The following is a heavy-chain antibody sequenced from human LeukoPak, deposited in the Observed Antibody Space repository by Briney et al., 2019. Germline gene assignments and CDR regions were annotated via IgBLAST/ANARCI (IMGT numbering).Heavy chain of an antibody. D-gene: IGHD3-16*01. CDR3: ARASRKSIMITFGGAFDY. CDR2: IYYSGST. Sequence: SETLSLTCSVSGDSISTSSYYWGWIRQPPGKGLEWIGTIYYSGSTYYNPSLTSRVTISVDTSKNQFSLKLSSLTAADTAVYYCARASRKSIMITFGGAFDYWGQGTLVTVSS. J-gene: IGHJ4*02. CDR1: GDSISTSSYY. V-gene: IGHV4-39*01.